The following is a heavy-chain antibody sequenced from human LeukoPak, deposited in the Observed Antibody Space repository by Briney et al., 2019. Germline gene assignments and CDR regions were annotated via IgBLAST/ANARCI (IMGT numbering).Heavy chain of an antibody. V-gene: IGHV3-23*01. J-gene: IGHJ4*02. CDR2: ISGSGGYT. CDR1: GFTFSTYA. Sequence: GGSPRLSCAASGFTFSTYAMSWVRQAPGRGLEWVSAISGSGGYTYYADSVKGRFTISRDNFKNTLYLQMNSLRAEDTAVYYCAKDDAGSYVSYFDYWGQGTLVTVSS. CDR3: AKDDAGSYVSYFDY. D-gene: IGHD1-26*01.